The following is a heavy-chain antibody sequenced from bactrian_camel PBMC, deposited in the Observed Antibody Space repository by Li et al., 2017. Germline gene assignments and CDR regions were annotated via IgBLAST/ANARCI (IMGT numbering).Heavy chain of an antibody. CDR2: SWASGGGQT. D-gene: IGHD5*01. V-gene: IGHV3-3*01. CDR1: GYRFRANC. J-gene: IGHJ4*01. Sequence: HVQLVESGGNSVQAGGTLNLSCAVSGYRFRANCMGWFRQAPGKEREGVAISWASGGGQTFYGDSVKGRFAISQDNAKDMVYLQMNNLKVEDTGMYYCAASYGLCTLNARFGFYGQGTQVTVS.